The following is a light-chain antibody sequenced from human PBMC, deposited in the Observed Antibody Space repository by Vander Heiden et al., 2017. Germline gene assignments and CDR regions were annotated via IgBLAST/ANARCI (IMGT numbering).Light chain of an antibody. CDR3: CSYSGSSSYV. CDR1: SSDIGSYNL. CDR2: ETN. Sequence: QSALTQPAPVSGSPGQSITISCTGTSSDIGSYNLVSWYQHHPGKAPKLMIYETNKRPSGISNRFSGSKSGSTASLTISGLQAEDEADYYCCSYSGSSSYVFGTGTKVTVL. J-gene: IGLJ1*01. V-gene: IGLV2-23*01.